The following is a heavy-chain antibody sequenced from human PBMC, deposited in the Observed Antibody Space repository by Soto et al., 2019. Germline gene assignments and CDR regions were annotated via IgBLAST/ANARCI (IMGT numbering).Heavy chain of an antibody. D-gene: IGHD3-16*01. V-gene: IGHV3-21*01. J-gene: IGHJ6*02. CDR2: ISSSSSYI. CDR3: ARGSREAEVWYYGMDV. Sequence: VQLVESGGGVVQPGRSLRLSCAASGFTFSSYAMHWVRQAPGKGLEWVSSISSSSSYIYYADSVKGRFTISRDNAKNSLYLQMNSLRAEDTAVYYCARGSREAEVWYYGMDVWGQGTTVTVSS. CDR1: GFTFSSYA.